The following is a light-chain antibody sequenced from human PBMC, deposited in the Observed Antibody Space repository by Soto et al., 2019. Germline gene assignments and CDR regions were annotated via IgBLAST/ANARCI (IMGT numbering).Light chain of an antibody. CDR3: QQRSNLIT. J-gene: IGKJ5*01. Sequence: EIQLTQSPVSLSLSLGERATLSCKANQSVRTFLTWYQQKPGQAPKLLVYDASNWATDIPARFSGSGSGTDFSFTISSLEPEDFATYYCQQRSNLITFGQGTRLEIK. CDR1: QSVRTF. V-gene: IGKV3-11*01. CDR2: DAS.